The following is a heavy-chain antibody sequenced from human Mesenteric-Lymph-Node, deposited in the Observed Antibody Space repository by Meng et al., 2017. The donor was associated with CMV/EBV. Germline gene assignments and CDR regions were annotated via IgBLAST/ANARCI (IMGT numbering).Heavy chain of an antibody. CDR3: ARDDYYVSGSPGDY. D-gene: IGHD3-10*01. Sequence: ASGVTFSRYSMNWVRQAPGKGLELVSSISSSSSYIYYADSVKGRFTISRDNAKNSLYLQMNSLRAEDTAVYYCARDDYYVSGSPGDYWGQGTLVTVSS. V-gene: IGHV3-21*01. CDR1: GVTFSRYS. J-gene: IGHJ4*02. CDR2: ISSSSSYI.